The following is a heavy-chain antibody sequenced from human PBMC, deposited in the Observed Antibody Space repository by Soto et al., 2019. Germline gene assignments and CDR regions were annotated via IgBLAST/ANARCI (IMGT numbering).Heavy chain of an antibody. CDR2: ISGSGGST. CDR1: GFTFSSYA. Sequence: EVQLLESGGGLVQPGGSLRLSCAASGFTFSSYAMSWVRQAPGKGLEWVSAISGSGGSTYYADSVQGRFTIYRDNPKKPRHLKMTSLRAEDTAVYYWGKGDAVAGPADAYYYYYYYMDVWGKGTTLTVSS. V-gene: IGHV3-23*01. J-gene: IGHJ6*03. D-gene: IGHD6-19*01. CDR3: GKGDAVAGPADAYYYYYYYMDV.